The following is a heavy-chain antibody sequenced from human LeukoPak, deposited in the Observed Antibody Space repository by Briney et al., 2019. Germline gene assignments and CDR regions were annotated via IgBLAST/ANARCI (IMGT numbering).Heavy chain of an antibody. CDR1: GGSISSYY. Sequence: SETLSLTCTVSGGSISSYYWSWIRQPPGKGLEWIAYIYYSGSTNYNPSLKSRVTISVDTSKNQFSLKLSSVTAADTAVYYCARERVDTPTDAFDIWGQGTMVTVSS. D-gene: IGHD2-15*01. CDR2: IYYSGST. CDR3: ARERVDTPTDAFDI. J-gene: IGHJ3*02. V-gene: IGHV4-59*01.